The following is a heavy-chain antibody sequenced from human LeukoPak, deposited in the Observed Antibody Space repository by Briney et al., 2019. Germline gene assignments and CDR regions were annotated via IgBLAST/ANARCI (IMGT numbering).Heavy chain of an antibody. CDR3: ARSRDGQGVDY. CDR1: GGTFSSYA. D-gene: IGHD5-24*01. CDR2: IIPILGIA. Sequence: GASVKVSCKASGGTFSSYAISWVRRAPGQGLEWMGRIIPILGIANYAQKFQGRVTITADKSTSTAYMELSSLRSEDTAVYYCARSRDGQGVDYWGQGTLVTVSS. V-gene: IGHV1-69*04. J-gene: IGHJ4*02.